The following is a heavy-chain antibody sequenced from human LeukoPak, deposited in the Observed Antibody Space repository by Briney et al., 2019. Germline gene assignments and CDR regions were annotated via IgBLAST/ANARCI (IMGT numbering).Heavy chain of an antibody. CDR3: ARGAYYYDSSTYLSDVAY. Sequence: GGSLRLSCAASGFTFSSYGMHWVRQAPGKGLEWVSGLSGSGGSTDYADSVKGRFTVSRDNSKNTLFLQMNSLRAEDTAVYYCARGAYYYDSSTYLSDVAYWGQGTLVTVSS. V-gene: IGHV3-23*01. D-gene: IGHD3-22*01. J-gene: IGHJ4*02. CDR2: LSGSGGST. CDR1: GFTFSSYG.